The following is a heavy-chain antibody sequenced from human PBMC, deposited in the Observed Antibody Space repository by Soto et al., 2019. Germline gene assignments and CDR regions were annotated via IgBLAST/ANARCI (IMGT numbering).Heavy chain of an antibody. J-gene: IGHJ4*02. CDR1: GYTFRGYG. V-gene: IGHV3-48*02. D-gene: IGHD1-26*01. CDR2: ISSDETIV. CDR3: VRGGGVGTTWGYY. Sequence: GGSLRLSCVGFGYTFRGYGMIWVRQAPGKGLECVSYISSDETIVNYADSVKGRFTISRDSAKNSLFLQMNSLKDEDTVVYYCVRGGGVGTTWGYYWGQGAQVTVSS.